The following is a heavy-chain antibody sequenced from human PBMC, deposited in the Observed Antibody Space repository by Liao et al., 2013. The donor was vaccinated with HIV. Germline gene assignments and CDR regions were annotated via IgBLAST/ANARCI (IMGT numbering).Heavy chain of an antibody. J-gene: IGHJ3*01. V-gene: IGHV4-59*01. CDR3: ARRGRRLQREEFAFDV. CDR2: MLHGETM. Sequence: QVQLQESGPGLMKPSETLSLTCSVSGGSINSFYWSWIRQPPGKGLQWLAHMLHGETMKSNPTLKSRLSTSIDTSKSLFSLTLSSVTAVDTAVYYCARRGRRLQREEFAFDVWGQGAMVTVSS. D-gene: IGHD5-24*01. CDR1: GGSINSFY.